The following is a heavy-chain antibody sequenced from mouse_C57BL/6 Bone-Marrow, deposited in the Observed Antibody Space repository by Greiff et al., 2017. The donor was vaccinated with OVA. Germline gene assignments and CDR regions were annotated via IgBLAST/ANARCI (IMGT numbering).Heavy chain of an antibody. CDR1: GYTFTSYW. CDR3: ARSLTGTPFAY. D-gene: IGHD4-1*01. J-gene: IGHJ3*01. CDR2: IHPNSGST. Sequence: QVHVKQPGAELVKPGASVKLSCKASGYTFTSYWMHWVKQRPGQGLEWIGMIHPNSGSTNYNEKFKSKATLTVDKSSSTAYMQLSSLTSEDSAVYYCARSLTGTPFAYWGQGTLVTVSA. V-gene: IGHV1-64*01.